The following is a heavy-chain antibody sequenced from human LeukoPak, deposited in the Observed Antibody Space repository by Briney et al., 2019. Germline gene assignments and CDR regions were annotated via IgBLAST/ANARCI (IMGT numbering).Heavy chain of an antibody. Sequence: PGGSLRLSCAGSGFTFSRYAMNWVRQAPGKGLEWVSAISRSGDSTYYADSVKGRSTISRDNSKNTLYLQMNSLRAEDTAVYYCAKPYYYDSSGYEYYYYGMDVWGQGTTVTVSS. V-gene: IGHV3-23*01. D-gene: IGHD3-22*01. CDR3: AKPYYYDSSGYEYYYYGMDV. CDR1: GFTFSRYA. J-gene: IGHJ6*02. CDR2: ISRSGDST.